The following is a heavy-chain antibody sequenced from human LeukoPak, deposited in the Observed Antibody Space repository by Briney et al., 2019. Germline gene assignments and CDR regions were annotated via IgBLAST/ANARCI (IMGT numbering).Heavy chain of an antibody. CDR3: ARDPGTIFDVLNYYFDY. CDR2: ISGSGGST. D-gene: IGHD3-3*01. CDR1: GFTFSSYA. Sequence: GGSLRLSCAASGFTFSSYAMSWVRQAPGKGLEWVSAISGSGGSTYYADSVKGRFTFSRDNSKNTLYLEMNNLRLEDTAVYYCARDPGTIFDVLNYYFDYWGQGTLVTVSS. J-gene: IGHJ4*02. V-gene: IGHV3-23*01.